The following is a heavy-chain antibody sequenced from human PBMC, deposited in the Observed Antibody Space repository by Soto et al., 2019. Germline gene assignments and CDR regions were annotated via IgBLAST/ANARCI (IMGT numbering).Heavy chain of an antibody. CDR1: GFTFSSYA. D-gene: IGHD2-2*01. V-gene: IGHV3-23*01. CDR2: ISGSGGST. J-gene: IGHJ2*01. Sequence: PGGSLRLSCAASGFTFSSYAMSWVRQAPGKGLEWVSAISGSGGSTYYADSVKGRFTISRDNSKNTLYLQMNSLRAEDTAVYYCAKERLYCSSTSCATGSFTGYFDLWGRGTLVTVSS. CDR3: AKERLYCSSTSCATGSFTGYFDL.